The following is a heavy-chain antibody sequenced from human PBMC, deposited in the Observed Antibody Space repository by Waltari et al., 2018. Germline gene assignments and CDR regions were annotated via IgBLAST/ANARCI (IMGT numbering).Heavy chain of an antibody. CDR3: ARSHIVVVTVDY. Sequence: QVQLQESGPGLVKPSQTLSLTCTVSGGSISSGGYYWSWIRQHPGKGLEWIGYIYYSGSTYYNPSLKSRVTIAVDTSKNQFSLKLSSVTAADTAVYYCARSHIVVVTVDYWGQGTLVTVSS. V-gene: IGHV4-31*03. CDR1: GGSISSGGYY. CDR2: IYYSGST. J-gene: IGHJ4*02. D-gene: IGHD2-21*02.